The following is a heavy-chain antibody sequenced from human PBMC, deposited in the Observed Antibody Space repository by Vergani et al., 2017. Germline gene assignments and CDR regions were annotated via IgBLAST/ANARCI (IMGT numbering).Heavy chain of an antibody. Sequence: QVQLVESGGGVVQPGGSLRLSCAASGFTFNSYGMHWVRQAPGKGLEWVASIRSDESRRYYGDSMEGPFTISRDNSKNTLYLQMKSLRPEDTAVYYCAKEGGRYCSGGTYYPEYWGQGTLVIVSS. CDR1: GFTFNSYG. J-gene: IGHJ4*02. V-gene: IGHV3-30*02. CDR3: AKEGGRYCSGGTYYPEY. CDR2: IRSDESRR. D-gene: IGHD2-15*01.